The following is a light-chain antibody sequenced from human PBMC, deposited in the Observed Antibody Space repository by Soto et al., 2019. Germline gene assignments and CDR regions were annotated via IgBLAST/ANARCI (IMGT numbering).Light chain of an antibody. V-gene: IGLV2-14*01. CDR3: ASYTTVTTYV. Sequence: QSVLTQPASVSGPPGQSNTISCTGTSSDVGAYNYVSWYQHHPGKAPRLVIYDVTNRPSGISDRFSGSKSGNTASLTISGLLAEGEADYYCASYTTVTTYVFRTGTKVTVL. CDR2: DVT. CDR1: SSDVGAYNY. J-gene: IGLJ1*01.